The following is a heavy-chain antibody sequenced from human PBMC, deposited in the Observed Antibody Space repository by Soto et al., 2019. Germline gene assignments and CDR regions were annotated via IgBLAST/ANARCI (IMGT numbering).Heavy chain of an antibody. D-gene: IGHD3-10*01. CDR1: GFTISSNY. CDR3: ARDNSGSYLFDY. CDR2: IYSGGST. V-gene: IGHV3-66*01. J-gene: IGHJ4*02. Sequence: GGSLRLSCAASGFTISSNYMSWVRQAPGKGLEWVSVIYSGGSTYYADSVKGRFTISRDISKNTVYLQMNSLRAEDTAVYYCARDNSGSYLFDYWGQGTLVTVSS.